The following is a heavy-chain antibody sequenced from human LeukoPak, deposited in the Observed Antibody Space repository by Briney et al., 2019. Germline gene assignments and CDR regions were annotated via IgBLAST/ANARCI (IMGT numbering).Heavy chain of an antibody. J-gene: IGHJ6*02. CDR3: ARVPYCRGGSCYNYYYYGMDV. D-gene: IGHD2-15*01. CDR1: GGSISSYY. CDR2: IYYSGST. Sequence: PSESLSLTCTVSGGSISSYYWSWIRQPPGKGLQWIGYIYYSGSTNYNPSLKSRVTISVDTSKNQFSLKLSSVTAADTAVYYCARVPYCRGGSCYNYYYYGMDVWGQGATVTVSS. V-gene: IGHV4-59*12.